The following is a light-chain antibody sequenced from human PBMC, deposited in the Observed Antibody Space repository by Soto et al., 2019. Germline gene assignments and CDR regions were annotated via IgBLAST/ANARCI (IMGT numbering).Light chain of an antibody. J-gene: IGLJ3*02. CDR3: GSYTSSSSWV. CDR1: SSDVGTYNS. V-gene: IGLV2-14*03. Sequence: QSVLTQPASVSGSPGQSITVSRTGSSSDVGTYNSVSWYQQHPGKAPKLIIYDVSNRPSGVSNRFFGSKSGNTASLTISGLQTEDEADYYCGSYTSSSSWVFGGGTKVTVL. CDR2: DVS.